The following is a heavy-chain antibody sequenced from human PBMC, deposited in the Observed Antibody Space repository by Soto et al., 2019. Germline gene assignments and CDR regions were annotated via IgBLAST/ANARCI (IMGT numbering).Heavy chain of an antibody. Sequence: ASVKVSCKASGYTFTSYAMHWVRRAPGQRLEWMGWINAGNGNTKYSQKFQGRVTITRDTSASTAYMELSSLRSEDTAVYYCARRRGTMVRGVIITQCYFDYWGQGTLVTVSS. J-gene: IGHJ4*02. CDR3: ARRRGTMVRGVIITQCYFDY. V-gene: IGHV1-3*01. CDR1: GYTFTSYA. D-gene: IGHD3-10*01. CDR2: INAGNGNT.